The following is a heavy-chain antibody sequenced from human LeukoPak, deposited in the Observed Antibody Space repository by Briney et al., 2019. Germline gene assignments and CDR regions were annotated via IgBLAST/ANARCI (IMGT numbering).Heavy chain of an antibody. CDR3: ARRDPIVGATFPLDY. CDR2: ISAYNGNT. CDR1: GYTFTSYG. D-gene: IGHD1-26*01. J-gene: IGHJ4*02. Sequence: GAPVKVSCKASGYTFTSYGISWVRQAPGQGLEWMGWISAYNGNTNYAQKLQGRVTMTTDTSTSTAYMELRSLRSDDTAVYYCARRDPIVGATFPLDYWGQGTLVTVSS. V-gene: IGHV1-18*01.